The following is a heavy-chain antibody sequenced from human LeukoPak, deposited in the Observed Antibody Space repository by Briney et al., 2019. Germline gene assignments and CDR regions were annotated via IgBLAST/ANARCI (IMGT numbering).Heavy chain of an antibody. D-gene: IGHD7-27*01. V-gene: IGHV1-8*01. CDR1: GYTFTIYD. CDR2: MSSNSDNT. Sequence: GASVTVSFTASGYTFTIYDINWVRQATGQGFEWMGWMSSNSDNTGYAQKFQGRVTMTRSTSMSTAYMELSSLRSEDTAVYYCARGPPNWGFDYWGQGTLVTVSS. CDR3: ARGPPNWGFDY. J-gene: IGHJ4*02.